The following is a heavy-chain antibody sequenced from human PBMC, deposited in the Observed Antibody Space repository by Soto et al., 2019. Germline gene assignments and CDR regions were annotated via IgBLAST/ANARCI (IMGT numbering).Heavy chain of an antibody. J-gene: IGHJ3*02. CDR1: GGSISSGGYY. Sequence: PSETLSLTCTVSGGSISSGGYYWSWIRQHPGKGLEWIGYIYYSGSTYYNPSLKSRVTISVDTSKNQFSLKLSSVTVADTAVYFCSIYIGDYIWGSYRHDAFDIWGQGTMVTVSS. D-gene: IGHD3-16*02. CDR2: IYYSGST. V-gene: IGHV4-31*03. CDR3: SIYIGDYIWGSYRHDAFDI.